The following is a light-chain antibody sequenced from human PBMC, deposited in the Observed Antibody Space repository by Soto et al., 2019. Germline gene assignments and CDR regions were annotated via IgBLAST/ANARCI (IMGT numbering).Light chain of an antibody. CDR1: QSVSSY. V-gene: IGKV3-15*01. CDR3: QQYNNWPPGT. CDR2: DAS. Sequence: EIVLTQSPATLSLSPGERATLSCRASQSVSSYLAWYQQKPGQAPRLLIYDASTRATGIPARFSGSGSGTEFTLTISSLQSEDFAVYYCQQYNNWPPGTFGQGTKV. J-gene: IGKJ1*01.